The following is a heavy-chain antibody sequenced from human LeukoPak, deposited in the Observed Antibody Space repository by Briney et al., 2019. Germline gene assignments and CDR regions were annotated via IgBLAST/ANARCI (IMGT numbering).Heavy chain of an antibody. CDR2: IYYSGNT. Sequence: SETLSLTCSVSGGSISSSAYYWGWIRQPPGQGLEWIGSIYYSGNTYYNPSLKSPVTISIDTSKNQFSLRLISVTAADTAVYYCASNTRTVFDYWGQGALVTVSS. V-gene: IGHV4-39*07. J-gene: IGHJ4*02. CDR1: GGSISSSAYY. CDR3: ASNTRTVFDY.